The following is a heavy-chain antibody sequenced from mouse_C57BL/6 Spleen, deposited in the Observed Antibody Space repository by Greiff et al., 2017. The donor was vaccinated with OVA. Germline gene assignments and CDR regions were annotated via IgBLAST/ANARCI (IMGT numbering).Heavy chain of an antibody. V-gene: IGHV1-81*01. CDR3: ARGRDYDGYAMDY. Sequence: VKLMESGAELARPGASVKLSCKASGYTFTSYGISWVKQRTGQGLEWIGEIYPRSGNTYYNEKFKGKATLTADKSSSTAYMELRSLTSEDSAVYFCARGRDYDGYAMDYWGQGTSVTVSS. CDR2: IYPRSGNT. D-gene: IGHD2-4*01. J-gene: IGHJ4*01. CDR1: GYTFTSYG.